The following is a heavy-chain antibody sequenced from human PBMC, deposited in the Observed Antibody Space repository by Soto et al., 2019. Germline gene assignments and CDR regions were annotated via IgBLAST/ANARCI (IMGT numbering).Heavy chain of an antibody. CDR3: AALDYGDHVSWEYYYGMDV. J-gene: IGHJ6*02. Sequence: QVQLQESGPGLVKPSQTLSLTCSVSGGSISSGAYYWNWIRQHPGKGLEWIGDIYYSGTTYYNPSRKGRVTTSVDTSKNQFSLQLRSVTAAAAAVDYCAALDYGDHVSWEYYYGMDVWGQGTTVTVSS. V-gene: IGHV4-31*03. CDR1: GGSISSGAYY. D-gene: IGHD4-17*01. CDR2: IYYSGTT.